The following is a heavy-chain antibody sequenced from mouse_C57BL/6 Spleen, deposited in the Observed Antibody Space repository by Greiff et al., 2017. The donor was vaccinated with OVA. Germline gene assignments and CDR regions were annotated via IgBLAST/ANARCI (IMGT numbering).Heavy chain of an antibody. CDR3: ARGRGDYGDYAMDY. V-gene: IGHV1-55*01. Sequence: QVQLQQPGAELVKPGASVKMSCKASGYTFTSYWITWVKQRPGQGLEWIGDIYPGSGSTNYNEKFKSKATLTVDTSSSTAYMQLSSLTSEDSAVYYCARGRGDYGDYAMDYWGQGTSVTVSS. D-gene: IGHD1-1*02. CDR2: IYPGSGST. CDR1: GYTFTSYW. J-gene: IGHJ4*01.